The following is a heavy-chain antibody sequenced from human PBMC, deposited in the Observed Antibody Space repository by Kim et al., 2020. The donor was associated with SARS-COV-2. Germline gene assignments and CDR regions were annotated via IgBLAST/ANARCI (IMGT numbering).Heavy chain of an antibody. D-gene: IGHD3-10*01. V-gene: IGHV4-31*02. CDR3: ARNGPFRGVIPFDP. J-gene: IGHJ5*02. Sequence: NPSLKSRVTISVDTSKNQFSLKLSSVTAADTAVYYCARNGPFRGVIPFDPWGQGTLVTVSS.